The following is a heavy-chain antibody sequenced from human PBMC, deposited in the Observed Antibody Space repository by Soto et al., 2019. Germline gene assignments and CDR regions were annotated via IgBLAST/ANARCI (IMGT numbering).Heavy chain of an antibody. V-gene: IGHV1-69*01. CDR1: GGTLNKHA. Sequence: QVQLVQSGAEVKKPGSSVKVSCKASGGTLNKHAITWVRRAPGQGLEWLGGIIPMFGIPNYPQKFQGIVTITADDSTHTSHMALHSLTYEDTAVYYCARGGTSGWLKWAYAVWGQGTMVTVSS. D-gene: IGHD6-13*01. J-gene: IGHJ3*01. CDR2: IIPMFGIP. CDR3: ARGGTSGWLKWAYAV.